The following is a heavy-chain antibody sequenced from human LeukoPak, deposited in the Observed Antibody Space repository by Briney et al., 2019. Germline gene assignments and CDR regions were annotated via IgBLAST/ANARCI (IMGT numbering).Heavy chain of an antibody. V-gene: IGHV3-74*01. D-gene: IGHD2-2*01. CDR1: GFTFSSYW. CDR3: ARGAHIVVVPAATDY. J-gene: IGHJ4*02. Sequence: GGSLRLSCAASGFTFSSYWMHWVRQAPGKGLVWVSRINSDGSSTSYADSVKGRFTISRDNAKNTLYLQMNSLRADDTAVYYCARGAHIVVVPAATDYWAQGPPVTVSS. CDR2: INSDGSST.